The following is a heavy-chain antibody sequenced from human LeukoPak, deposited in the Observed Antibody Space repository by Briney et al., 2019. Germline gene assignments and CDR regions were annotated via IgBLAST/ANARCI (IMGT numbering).Heavy chain of an antibody. D-gene: IGHD3-22*01. CDR3: ARSTPAYYYDSSGLVQS. CDR2: INPNSGGT. J-gene: IGHJ4*02. CDR1: GYTFTGYY. Sequence: GASVKVSCKASGYTFTGYYIHWLRQAPGQGLEWMGWINPNSGGTNYAQKFQGRVTMTRDTSISTAYMELSRLRSDDTAVYYCARSTPAYYYDSSGLVQSWGQGTLVTVSS. V-gene: IGHV1-2*02.